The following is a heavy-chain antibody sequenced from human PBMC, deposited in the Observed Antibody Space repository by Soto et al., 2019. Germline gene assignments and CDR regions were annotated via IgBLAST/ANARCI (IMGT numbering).Heavy chain of an antibody. V-gene: IGHV3-11*05. D-gene: IGHD3-3*02. Sequence: QVQLVEYGGGLVKPGGSLRLSCSPSGFRFSDYYFSWIRQAPGKGLECVSYISSSGHYTNYADSVKGRFIMSRDNVRNSLHLQMRSLRVEDTAVYYCVRELGGLDVWGRGPTVTVSS. CDR1: GFRFSDYY. CDR3: VRELGGLDV. J-gene: IGHJ6*02. CDR2: ISSSGHYT.